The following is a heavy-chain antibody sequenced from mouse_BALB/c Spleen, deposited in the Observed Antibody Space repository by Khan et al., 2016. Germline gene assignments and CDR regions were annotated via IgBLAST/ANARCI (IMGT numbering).Heavy chain of an antibody. CDR1: GFGFSRYW. CDR2: ISPDGSTI. Sequence: EVELVESGGGLVQPGGSLKLSCAASGFGFSRYWMSWVRQAPGKGLEWIGEISPDGSTINYAPSLKAKFILSRDNAKNTLYLQMSKVRSEDTALXYCARSANYGDDYWGQGTTLTVSS. J-gene: IGHJ2*01. D-gene: IGHD1-2*01. V-gene: IGHV4-1*02. CDR3: ARSANYGDDY.